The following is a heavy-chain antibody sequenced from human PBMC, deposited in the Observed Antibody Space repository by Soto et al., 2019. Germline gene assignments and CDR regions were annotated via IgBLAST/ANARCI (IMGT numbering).Heavy chain of an antibody. CDR1: GFSLSTSGVG. D-gene: IGHD3-9*01. J-gene: IGHJ6*03. CDR2: IYWDDDK. Sequence: QITLKESGPTLVNPTQTLTLTCTFSGFSLSTSGVGVGWIRQPPGKALEWLALIYWDDDKRYSPSLKSRLTITKDTSKNQVVLTMTNMDPVDTATYYCAHANYDILTGYGWRLAYYMDVWGKGTTVTVSS. CDR3: AHANYDILTGYGWRLAYYMDV. V-gene: IGHV2-5*02.